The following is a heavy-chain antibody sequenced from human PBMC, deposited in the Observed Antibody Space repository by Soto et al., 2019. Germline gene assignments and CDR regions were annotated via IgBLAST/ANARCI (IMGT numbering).Heavy chain of an antibody. CDR2: IKQDGSEK. Sequence: GGSLRLSCAASGFTFSSYWMSWVRQAPGKGLEWVANIKQDGSEKYYVDSVKGRFTISRDNAKNSLYLQMNSLRAEDTAVYYCLLELAWDAFDIWGQGTMVNVS. CDR1: GFTFSSYW. V-gene: IGHV3-7*01. CDR3: LLELAWDAFDI. D-gene: IGHD1-7*01. J-gene: IGHJ3*02.